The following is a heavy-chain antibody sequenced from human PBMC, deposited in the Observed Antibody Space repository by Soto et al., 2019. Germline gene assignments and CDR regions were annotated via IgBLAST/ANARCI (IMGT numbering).Heavy chain of an antibody. CDR3: ALVTTESGGMDV. CDR1: GGSFSGYY. D-gene: IGHD4-4*01. J-gene: IGHJ6*02. CDR2: INHSGST. V-gene: IGHV4-34*01. Sequence: SETLSLTCAVYGGSFSGYYWSWIRQPPGKGLEWLGEINHSGSTNYNPSLKSRVTISVDTSKNQFSLKLSSVTAADTAVYYCALVTTESGGMDVWGQGTTVTVSS.